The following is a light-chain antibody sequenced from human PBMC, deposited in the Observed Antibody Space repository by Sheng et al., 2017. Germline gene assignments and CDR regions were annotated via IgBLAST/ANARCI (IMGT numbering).Light chain of an antibody. Sequence: PRERATLSCRASQSISSSYLAWYQQKPGQTPRLLIYAASTRAAGIPARFSGSGSGTEFTLTISSLQSEDFAVYYCQQYDKWPXPFGGGTKVEIK. CDR2: AAS. V-gene: IGKV3D-15*01. J-gene: IGKJ4*01. CDR1: QSISSSY. CDR3: QQYDKWPXP.